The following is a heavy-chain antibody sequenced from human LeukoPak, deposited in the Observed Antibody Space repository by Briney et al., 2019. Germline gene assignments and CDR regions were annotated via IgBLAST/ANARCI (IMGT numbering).Heavy chain of an antibody. CDR1: GYTFTGYY. D-gene: IGHD3-22*01. CDR3: ARGIPFDYYDSSGYQVPFDY. V-gene: IGHV1-2*06. Sequence: ASVKVSCKSSGYTFTGYYMHWVRQAPGQGLEWMGRINPNSGGTNYAQKFQDRVTMTRDTSISTAYMELSRLRSDDTAVYYCARGIPFDYYDSSGYQVPFDYWGQGTLVTVSS. J-gene: IGHJ4*02. CDR2: INPNSGGT.